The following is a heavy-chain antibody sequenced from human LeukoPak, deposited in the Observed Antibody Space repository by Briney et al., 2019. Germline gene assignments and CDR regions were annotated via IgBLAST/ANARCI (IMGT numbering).Heavy chain of an antibody. CDR1: GGSLSGYY. V-gene: IGHV4-34*01. D-gene: IGHD3-10*01. CDR3: ARRIAYGSGSYWVENWFDP. J-gene: IGHJ5*02. CDR2: INHSGST. Sequence: SETLSLTCAVYGGSLSGYYWSWIRQPPGKGLEWIGEINHSGSTNYNPSLKSRVTISVDTSKNQFSLKLSSVTAADTAVYYCARRIAYGSGSYWVENWFDPWGQGTLVTVSS.